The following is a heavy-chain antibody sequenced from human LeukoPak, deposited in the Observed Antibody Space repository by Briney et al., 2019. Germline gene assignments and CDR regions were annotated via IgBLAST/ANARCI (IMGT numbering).Heavy chain of an antibody. CDR2: INPSGGST. J-gene: IGHJ4*02. V-gene: IGHV1-46*01. CDR3: ARELRQQLVDY. CDR1: GYTFTSYY. Sequence: PGGSLRLSCAASGYTFTSYYMPWVRQAPGQGLEWMGIINPSGGSTSYAQKFQGRVTMTRDTSTSTVYMELSSLRSEDTAVYYCARELRQQLVDYWGQGTLVTVSS. D-gene: IGHD6-13*01.